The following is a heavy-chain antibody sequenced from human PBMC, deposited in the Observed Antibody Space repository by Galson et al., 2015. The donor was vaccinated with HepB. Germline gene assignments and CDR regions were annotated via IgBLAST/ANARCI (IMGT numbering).Heavy chain of an antibody. D-gene: IGHD3-22*01. Sequence: SLRLSCAASGFTFSSYSMNWVRQAPGKGLEWVSSISSSSSYIYYADSVKGRFTISRDNAKNSLYLQMNSLRAEDTAVYYCARVDYDSSGFNWFDPWGQGTLVTVSS. V-gene: IGHV3-21*01. J-gene: IGHJ5*02. CDR3: ARVDYDSSGFNWFDP. CDR2: ISSSSSYI. CDR1: GFTFSSYS.